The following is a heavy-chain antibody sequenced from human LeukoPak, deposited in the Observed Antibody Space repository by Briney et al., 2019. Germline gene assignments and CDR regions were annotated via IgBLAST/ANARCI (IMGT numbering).Heavy chain of an antibody. D-gene: IGHD3-16*01. CDR2: IYYSGST. CDR1: GGSISSYY. J-gene: IGHJ3*02. Sequence: SETLSLTCTVSGGSISSYYWSWTRRPPGKGLEWIGYIYYSGSTNYNPSLKSRVTISVDTSKNQFSLKLSSVTAADTAVYYSARLRLGVGSAFDIWGQGTMVTVSS. CDR3: ARLRLGVGSAFDI. V-gene: IGHV4-59*08.